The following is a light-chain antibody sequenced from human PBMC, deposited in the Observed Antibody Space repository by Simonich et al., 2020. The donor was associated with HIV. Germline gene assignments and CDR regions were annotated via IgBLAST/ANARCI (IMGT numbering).Light chain of an antibody. V-gene: IGLV1-40*01. CDR3: SSYTSSSTWV. J-gene: IGLJ3*02. CDR1: SSKIGAGYD. Sequence: QSVLTPPPSVSGAPGQRVTISCTGRSSKIGAGYDVHWYQQLPGKAPKLLIYGNNNRPSGVPDRFSGSKSGTSASLAITGLQAEDEADYYCSSYTSSSTWVFGGGTQLTVL. CDR2: GNN.